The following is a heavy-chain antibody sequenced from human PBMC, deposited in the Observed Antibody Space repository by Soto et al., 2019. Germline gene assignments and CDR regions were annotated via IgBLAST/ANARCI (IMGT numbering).Heavy chain of an antibody. D-gene: IGHD5-18*01. CDR2: ISGSGGVT. CDR3: AREAAGAAATVTSYFDY. Sequence: PGGSLRLSCAASGFTFSTYAMSWVRQAPGKGLEWVSSISGSGGVTYYADSVKGRFTISRDTSKSTLYLHMSSLRADDTVIYYSAREAAGAAATVTSYFDYSGQGTLFTVSS. J-gene: IGHJ4*03. V-gene: IGHV3-23*01. CDR1: GFTFSTYA.